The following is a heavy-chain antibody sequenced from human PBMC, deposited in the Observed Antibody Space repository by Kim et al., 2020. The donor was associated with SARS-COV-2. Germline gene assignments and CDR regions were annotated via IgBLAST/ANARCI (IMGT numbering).Heavy chain of an antibody. CDR1: GGSISSSSYY. CDR3: ARLAAYYDFWSGYLQPPTPPDY. CDR2: IYYSGST. V-gene: IGHV4-39*01. Sequence: SETLSLTCTVSGGSISSSSYYWGWIRQPPGKGLEWIGSIYYSGSTYYNPSLKSRVTISVETSKNQFSLKLSSVTAADTAVYYCARLAAYYDFWSGYLQPPTPPDYWGQGTLVTVSS. J-gene: IGHJ4*02. D-gene: IGHD3-3*01.